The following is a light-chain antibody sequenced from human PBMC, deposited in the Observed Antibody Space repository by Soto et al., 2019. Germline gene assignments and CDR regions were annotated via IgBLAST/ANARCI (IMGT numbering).Light chain of an antibody. V-gene: IGLV2-8*01. CDR2: EVN. J-gene: IGLJ2*01. Sequence: QSALTQPPYASGTPGQSVTISCTGSSRDVGAYEHVAWYEQHPGKAPKLIIYEVNKRPSGVPNRFSGSKSGNTASLIVSGLQAEDEAYYYWSSYAGSNTLVFGGGTKLTVL. CDR3: SSYAGSNTLV. CDR1: SRDVGAYEH.